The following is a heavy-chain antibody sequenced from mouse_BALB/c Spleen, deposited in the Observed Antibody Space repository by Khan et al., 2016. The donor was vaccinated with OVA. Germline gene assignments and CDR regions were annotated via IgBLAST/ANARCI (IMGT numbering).Heavy chain of an antibody. CDR3: VRRIVITTSEGDAWFAY. CDR2: IHPSDSET. V-gene: IGHV1-61*01. CDR1: GYSFTSYW. J-gene: IGHJ3*01. D-gene: IGHD1-2*01. Sequence: QVQLQQPGAELVRPGTSVKLSCKASGYSFTSYWMNWVKQRPGQGLEWIGMIHPSDSETNLNQKFKDKATLTVDKSSNTAYMQLSSPTSEDSAVYYCVRRIVITTSEGDAWFAYWGQGTLVTVSA.